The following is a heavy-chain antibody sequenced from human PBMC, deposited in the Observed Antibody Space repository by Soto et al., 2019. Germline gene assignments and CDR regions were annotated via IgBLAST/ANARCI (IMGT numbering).Heavy chain of an antibody. CDR2: VVAVLGTV. Sequence: SLKVSGKASVGPYNAYYIAWVRQAPGQGLEWVGGVVAVLGTVYFAHNFDGRVSFTADESTSPAYMELKRLRSEPPAMSSCAHPLSLDASGSPFDYWGQGTMLTASS. J-gene: IGHJ4*02. D-gene: IGHD5-12*01. CDR1: VGPYNAYY. CDR3: AHPLSLDASGSPFDY. V-gene: IGHV1-69*13.